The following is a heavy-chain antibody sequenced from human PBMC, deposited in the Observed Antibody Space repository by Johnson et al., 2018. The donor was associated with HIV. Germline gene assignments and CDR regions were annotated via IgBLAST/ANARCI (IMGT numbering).Heavy chain of an antibody. Sequence: EVQLVESGGNLVQPGGSLRLSCAVSGFTFSSNWMSWVRQAPGKGLEWVSITYSAGNTYFADSVKGRFSISRDNSKNTLYLQMNSLRAEDTAVYFCAKHSSSWYDDAFDIWGQGTMVTVSS. CDR2: TYSAGNT. CDR1: GFTFSSNW. J-gene: IGHJ3*02. D-gene: IGHD6-13*01. CDR3: AKHSSSWYDDAFDI. V-gene: IGHV3-66*02.